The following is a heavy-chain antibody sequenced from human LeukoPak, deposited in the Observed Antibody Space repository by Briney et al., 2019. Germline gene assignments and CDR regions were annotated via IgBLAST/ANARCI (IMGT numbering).Heavy chain of an antibody. V-gene: IGHV4-31*03. J-gene: IGHJ3*02. CDR1: GGSISSGGYY. Sequence: SETLSLTCTVSGGSISSGGYYWSWIRQHPGKGLEWIGYIYYSGSTYYNPSLKSRVTMSVDTSKNQFSLKLSSVTAADTAVYYCARGLWSSGYHGVAFDIWGQGTMVTVSS. D-gene: IGHD3-22*01. CDR2: IYYSGST. CDR3: ARGLWSSGYHGVAFDI.